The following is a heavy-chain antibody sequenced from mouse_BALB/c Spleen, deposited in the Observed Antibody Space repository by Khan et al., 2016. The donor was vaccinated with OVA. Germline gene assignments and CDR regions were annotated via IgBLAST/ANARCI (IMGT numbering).Heavy chain of an antibody. CDR2: ISPSNAYT. CDR3: ARDFHYYGSRGALDY. CDR1: GYTFTGYS. D-gene: IGHD1-1*01. J-gene: IGHJ4*01. V-gene: IGHV1-4*01. Sequence: VQLQQSGAELARLGASVKMSCKASGYTFTGYSMHWIQQRPGQGLEWIGYISPSNAYTNYNQKFKDKATLTADKSSSTAYMQLSSLTSEDSAVYYCARDFHYYGSRGALDYWGQGTSVTVSS.